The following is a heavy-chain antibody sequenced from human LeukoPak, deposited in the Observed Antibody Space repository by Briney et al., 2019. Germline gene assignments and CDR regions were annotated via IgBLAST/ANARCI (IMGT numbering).Heavy chain of an antibody. J-gene: IGHJ4*02. CDR1: GFTFDDYA. Sequence: PGGSLRLSCAASGFTFDDYAMHWVRQAPGKGLEWVSLISGDGGSTYYADSVKGRFTISRDNSKNSLYLQMNSLRTEDTALYYCAKDYGLVSYRPPTPLDYWGQGTLVTVSS. D-gene: IGHD3-16*02. CDR2: ISGDGGST. CDR3: AKDYGLVSYRPPTPLDY. V-gene: IGHV3-43*02.